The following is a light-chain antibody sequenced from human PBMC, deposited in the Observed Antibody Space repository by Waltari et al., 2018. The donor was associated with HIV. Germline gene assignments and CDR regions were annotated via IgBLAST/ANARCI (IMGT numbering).Light chain of an antibody. J-gene: IGLJ3*02. V-gene: IGLV1-44*01. CDR3: VAWDDSLSGWV. CDR1: SSTVGSNI. CDR2: SNS. Sequence: QSVLTQPPSASGTPGQRVSISCSGSSSTVGSNIVNWYQHLPGTAPKLLIFSNSLRPSGVPDRFSGSRSGTSASLAISGLQSEDEADYYCVAWDDSLSGWVFGGGTKLTVL.